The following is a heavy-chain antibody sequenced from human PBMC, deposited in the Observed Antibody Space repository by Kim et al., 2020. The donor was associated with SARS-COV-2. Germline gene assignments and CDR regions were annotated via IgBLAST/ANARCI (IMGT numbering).Heavy chain of an antibody. CDR3: ARGRLVRGGSSYDY. D-gene: IGHD3-10*01. CDR2: INHSGST. J-gene: IGHJ4*02. CDR1: GGSFSGYY. Sequence: SETLSLTCAVYGGSFSGYYWSWIRQPPGKGLEWIGEINHSGSTNYNPSLKSRVTISVDTSKNQFSLKLSSVTAADTAVYYCARGRLVRGGSSYDYWGQGTLVTVSS. V-gene: IGHV4-34*01.